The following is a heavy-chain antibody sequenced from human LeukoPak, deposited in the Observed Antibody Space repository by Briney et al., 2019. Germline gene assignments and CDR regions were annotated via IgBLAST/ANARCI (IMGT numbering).Heavy chain of an antibody. D-gene: IGHD6-13*01. CDR3: ASGGIAAAGSIGY. J-gene: IGHJ4*02. Sequence: PSETLSLTCTVSGGSISRYYWSWIRQPPGKGLEWIGYIYYSGSTNYNPSLKSRVTISVDTSKNQLSLKLSSVTAADTAVYYCASGGIAAAGSIGYWGQGTLVTVSS. CDR2: IYYSGST. CDR1: GGSISRYY. V-gene: IGHV4-59*01.